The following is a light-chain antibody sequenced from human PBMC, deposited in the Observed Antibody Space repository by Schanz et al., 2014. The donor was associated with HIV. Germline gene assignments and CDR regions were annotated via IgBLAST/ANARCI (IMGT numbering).Light chain of an antibody. V-gene: IGLV1-44*01. CDR2: GSD. Sequence: QSVLTQPPSASGTPGQRVTISCSGSSSNIGSNTVNWYQQLPGTAPRLLIYGSDQRPSGVPDRFSGSGSDTSASLAISGLQSEDEADYYCATWDDSLNGWVFRGGTKLTVL. CDR3: ATWDDSLNGWV. J-gene: IGLJ3*02. CDR1: SSNIGSNT.